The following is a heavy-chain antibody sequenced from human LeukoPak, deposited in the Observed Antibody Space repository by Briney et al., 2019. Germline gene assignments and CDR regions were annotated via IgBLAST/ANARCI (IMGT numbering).Heavy chain of an antibody. V-gene: IGHV3-15*01. CDR1: GFTFSNAW. D-gene: IGHD2-2*02. CDR3: TTAPDIVVVPATIDGYYYYYMDV. J-gene: IGHJ6*03. Sequence: PGGSLRLSCAASGFTFSNAWMSWVRQAPGKGLEWVGRIKSKTDGGTTDYAAVVKGRFTISRDDSKNTLYLQMNSLKTEDTAVYYCTTAPDIVVVPATIDGYYYYYMDVWGQGTTVTVSS. CDR2: IKSKTDGGTT.